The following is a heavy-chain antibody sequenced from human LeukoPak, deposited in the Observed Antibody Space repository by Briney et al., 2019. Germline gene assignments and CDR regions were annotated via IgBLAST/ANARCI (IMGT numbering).Heavy chain of an antibody. CDR3: AACTGGTCYHLKFDY. Sequence: MASETLSLTCTVSGGSISSYYWSWIRQPPGKGLEWIGYIYYTGSTNYNPSLKSRVTISVDTSKSQFSLKLTSVTAADTAMYYCAACTGGTCYHLKFDYWGQGILVTVSS. CDR1: GGSISSYY. D-gene: IGHD2-15*01. J-gene: IGHJ4*02. V-gene: IGHV4-59*01. CDR2: IYYTGST.